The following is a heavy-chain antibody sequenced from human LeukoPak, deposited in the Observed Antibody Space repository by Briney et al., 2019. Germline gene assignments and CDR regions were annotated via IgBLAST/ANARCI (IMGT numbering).Heavy chain of an antibody. CDR3: AKDNWNYVTSDFDY. Sequence: PGGSLRLSCAASGFTFSSYDMSWVRQAPGKGLEWVTAISGSGGSTYYADSVKGRFTISRDNSKNTLYLQMNSLRAEDTAVYYCAKDNWNYVTSDFDYWGQGTLVTVSS. CDR1: GFTFSSYD. CDR2: ISGSGGST. J-gene: IGHJ4*02. V-gene: IGHV3-23*01. D-gene: IGHD1-7*01.